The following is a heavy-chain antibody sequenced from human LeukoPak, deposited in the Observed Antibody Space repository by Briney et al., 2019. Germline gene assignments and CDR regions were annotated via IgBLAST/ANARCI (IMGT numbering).Heavy chain of an antibody. CDR1: GYTYTSSD. Sequence: GASVKVACKASGYTYTSSDINRVRQATGPWLECMGWLTPNSGNTCYAQKFQGRYTMTMNTSISTAYMELSSLRSEDTAVYYCARARVYSSSWPTYYWGQGTLVTVSS. J-gene: IGHJ4*02. CDR2: LTPNSGNT. CDR3: ARARVYSSSWPTYY. V-gene: IGHV1-8*01. D-gene: IGHD6-13*01.